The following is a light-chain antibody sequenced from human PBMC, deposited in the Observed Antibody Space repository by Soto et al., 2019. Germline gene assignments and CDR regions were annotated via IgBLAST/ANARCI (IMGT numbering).Light chain of an antibody. CDR2: RDR. CDR1: NVGSKN. CDR3: QVWDSTTVV. J-gene: IGLJ3*02. Sequence: VLTQPPSVSVALGQTARITCAGNNVGSKNVYWYQQKPGQAPVLVIYRDRNRPSGIPERLSGSNSGNTATLTISGAQAGDEADYYCQVWDSTTVVFGGGTKLTVL. V-gene: IGLV3-9*01.